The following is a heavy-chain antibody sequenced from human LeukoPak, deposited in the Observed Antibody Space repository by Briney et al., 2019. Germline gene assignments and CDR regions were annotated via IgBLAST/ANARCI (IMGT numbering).Heavy chain of an antibody. V-gene: IGHV3-23*01. CDR1: GFTFSSYS. J-gene: IGHJ4*02. Sequence: PGGSLRLSCAASGFTFSSYSMNWVRQAPGKGLEWVSAISGSGGSTYYADSVKGRFTISRDNSKNTLYLQMNNLRAEDTAVYYCAKREYSSSEFDYWGQGTLVTVSS. D-gene: IGHD6-6*01. CDR2: ISGSGGST. CDR3: AKREYSSSEFDY.